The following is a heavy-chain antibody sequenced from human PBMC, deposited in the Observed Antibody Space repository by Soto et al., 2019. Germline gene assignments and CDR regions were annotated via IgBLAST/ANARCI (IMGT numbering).Heavy chain of an antibody. V-gene: IGHV3-48*03. Sequence: HPGGSLRLSCAASGFTFSSYEMNWVRQAPGKGLEWVSYISSSGSTIYYADSVKGRFTISRDNAKNSLYLQMNSLRAEDTAVYYCARDQSVASTFDIWGQGTMVTVSS. CDR1: GFTFSSYE. CDR3: ARDQSVASTFDI. J-gene: IGHJ3*02. D-gene: IGHD5-12*01. CDR2: ISSSGSTI.